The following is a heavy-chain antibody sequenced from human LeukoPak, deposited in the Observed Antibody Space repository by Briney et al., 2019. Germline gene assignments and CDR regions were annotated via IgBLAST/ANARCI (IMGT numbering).Heavy chain of an antibody. V-gene: IGHV4-59*01. Sequence: PSETLSLTCTVSGGSISSYYWSWIRQPPGKGLEWIGYIYYSGSTNYNPSLKSRVTISVDTSKNQFSLKLSSVTAADTAVYYCARDGGYGSGSYYFEYWGQGTLVTVSS. CDR3: ARDGGYGSGSYYFEY. CDR1: GGSISSYY. CDR2: IYYSGST. D-gene: IGHD3-10*01. J-gene: IGHJ4*02.